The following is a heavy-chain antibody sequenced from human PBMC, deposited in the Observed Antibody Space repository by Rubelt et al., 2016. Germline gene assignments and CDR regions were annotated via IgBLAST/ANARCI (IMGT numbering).Heavy chain of an antibody. V-gene: IGHV3-11*05. Sequence: GGGLVKPGGSLRLSCAASGFTFGDSYMTWIRQAPGKGLEWVAYITSSGTYANYADSVKGRFTISRDNAKHSLYLQMNSLRAEDTAVYYCAKVRVTGWSGFDYWGQGTLVTVSS. D-gene: IGHD6-19*01. CDR1: GFTFGDSY. CDR2: ITSSGTYA. CDR3: AKVRVTGWSGFDY. J-gene: IGHJ4*02.